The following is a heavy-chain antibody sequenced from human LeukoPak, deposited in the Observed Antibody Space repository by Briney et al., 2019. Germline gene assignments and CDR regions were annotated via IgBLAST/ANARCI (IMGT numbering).Heavy chain of an antibody. D-gene: IGHD4-17*01. CDR3: AERSDGDYGDAFDI. CDR2: IIPILGIA. J-gene: IGHJ3*02. V-gene: IGHV1-69*04. Sequence: GASVKVSCKASGGTFSSYAISWVRQAPGQGLEWMGRIIPILGIANYAQKFQGRVTITADKSTSTAYMELSSLRSEDTAVYYCAERSDGDYGDAFDIWGQGTMVTVSS. CDR1: GGTFSSYA.